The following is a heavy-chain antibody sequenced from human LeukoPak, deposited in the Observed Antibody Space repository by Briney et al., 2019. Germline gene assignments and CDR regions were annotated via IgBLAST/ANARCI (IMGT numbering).Heavy chain of an antibody. Sequence: SETLSLTCAVYGGSFSGYYWSWIRQPPGKGLEWIGEISHSGSTNYNPSLKSRVTISVDTSKNQFSLKLSSVTAADTAVYYCARGPSGAAARRDYYMDVWGKGTTVTVSS. CDR3: ARGPSGAAARRDYYMDV. V-gene: IGHV4-34*01. J-gene: IGHJ6*03. CDR2: ISHSGST. D-gene: IGHD6-6*01. CDR1: GGSFSGYY.